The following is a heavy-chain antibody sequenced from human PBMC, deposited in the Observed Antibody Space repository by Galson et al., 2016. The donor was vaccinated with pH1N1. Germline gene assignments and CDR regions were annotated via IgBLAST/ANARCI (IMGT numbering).Heavy chain of an antibody. Sequence: SLRLSCAASGFKFKDYYMSWLRQAPGKGLEWVSYIGSFSSYTKYTDAVKGRFTMSRGNAQKSIYLQMNSLGVEDTAVYFCARNYYDATGYASELDHWGQGTLVTVSS. D-gene: IGHD3-9*01. CDR1: GFKFKDYY. J-gene: IGHJ4*02. V-gene: IGHV3-11*03. CDR3: ARNYYDATGYASELDH. CDR2: IGSFSSYT.